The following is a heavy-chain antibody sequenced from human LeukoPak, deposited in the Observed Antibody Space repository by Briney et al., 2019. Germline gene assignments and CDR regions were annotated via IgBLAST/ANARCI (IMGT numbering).Heavy chain of an antibody. CDR1: GFTFSSYG. CDR2: ISYDGSNK. D-gene: IGHD5-12*01. Sequence: GGSLRLSCAASGFTFSSYGMHWVRQAPGKGLEWVAVISYDGSNKYYADSVKGRFTISRDNSKNTLYLQMKSLRAEDTAVYYCAKAGYSAYDSGWFAPWGQGSLVTVSP. J-gene: IGHJ5*02. V-gene: IGHV3-30*18. CDR3: AKAGYSAYDSGWFAP.